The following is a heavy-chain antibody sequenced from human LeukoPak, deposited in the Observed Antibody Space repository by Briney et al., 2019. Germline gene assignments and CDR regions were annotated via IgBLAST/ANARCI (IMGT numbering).Heavy chain of an antibody. CDR3: ARDLAYGGNSLFDY. D-gene: IGHD4-23*01. V-gene: IGHV4-39*07. J-gene: IGHJ4*02. CDR2: IYYSGST. Sequence: SETLSLTCTVSGGSIGSSSYYWGWIRQPPGKGLEWIGSIYYSGSTYYNPSLKSRVTISVDTSKNQFSLKLSSVTAADTAVYYCARDLAYGGNSLFDYWGQGTLVTVSS. CDR1: GGSIGSSSYY.